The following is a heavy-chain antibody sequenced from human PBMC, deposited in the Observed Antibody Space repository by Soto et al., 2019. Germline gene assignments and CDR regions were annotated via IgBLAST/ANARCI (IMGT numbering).Heavy chain of an antibody. Sequence: QVQLVQSGAEVKKPGASVKVSCKASGYTFTSYAIHWVRQAPGQRLEWMGWINAGNGNTKYSQKFQGRVTITRDTSASTAYMELSSLRSEDTAVYYGARDSGYYGSGIRDYWGQGTLVTVSS. CDR1: GYTFTSYA. CDR3: ARDSGYYGSGIRDY. CDR2: INAGNGNT. J-gene: IGHJ4*02. D-gene: IGHD3-10*01. V-gene: IGHV1-3*01.